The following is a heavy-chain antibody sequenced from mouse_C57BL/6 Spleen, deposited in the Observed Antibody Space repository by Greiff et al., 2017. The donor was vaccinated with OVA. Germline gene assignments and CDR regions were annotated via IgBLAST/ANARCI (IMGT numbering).Heavy chain of an antibody. J-gene: IGHJ2*01. CDR2: IDPENGDT. CDR1: GFNIKDDY. Sequence: VQLKESGAELVRPGASVKLSCTASGFNIKDDYMHWVKQRPEQGLEWIGWIDPENGDTEYASKFQGKATITADTSSNTAYLQLSSLTSEDTAVYYCTTDGNYVHFDYWGQGPTLTVSS. CDR3: TTDGNYVHFDY. V-gene: IGHV14-4*01. D-gene: IGHD2-1*01.